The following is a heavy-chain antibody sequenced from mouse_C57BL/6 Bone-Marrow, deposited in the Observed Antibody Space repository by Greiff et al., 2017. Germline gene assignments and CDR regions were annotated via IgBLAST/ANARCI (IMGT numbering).Heavy chain of an antibody. CDR3: ARFDYDDYYAMDY. J-gene: IGHJ4*01. CDR2: IDPSDSET. V-gene: IGHV1-52*01. CDR1: GYTFTSYW. D-gene: IGHD2-4*01. Sequence: QVQLQQPGAELVRPGSSVKLSCKASGYTFTSYWKHWVKQRPIQGLEWIGNIDPSDSETHYNQKFKDKATLTVDKSSSTAYMQLSSLTSEDSAVYYCARFDYDDYYAMDYWGQGTSVTVSS.